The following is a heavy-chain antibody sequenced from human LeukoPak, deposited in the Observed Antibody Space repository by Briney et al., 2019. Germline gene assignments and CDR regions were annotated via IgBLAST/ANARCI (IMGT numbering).Heavy chain of an antibody. CDR3: ASISLNSWPAFDY. CDR2: VYSSGSL. Sequence: SETLSLTCTVSGGSINIRNYYWAWIRQPPGRQLEWIGSVYSSGSLYYNPSLKSRVTILVDTSKNQFSLKLNSVTAADTAIYYCASISLNSWPAFDYWSQGTLVTVSS. J-gene: IGHJ4*02. CDR1: GGSINIRNYY. V-gene: IGHV4-39*07. D-gene: IGHD2-21*01.